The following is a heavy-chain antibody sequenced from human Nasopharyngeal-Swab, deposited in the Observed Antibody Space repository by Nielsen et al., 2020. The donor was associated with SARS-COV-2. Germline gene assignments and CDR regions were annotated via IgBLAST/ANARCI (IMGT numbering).Heavy chain of an antibody. Sequence: VRQAPGKGLEWIGEIYHSGSTNYNPSLKSRITISVDKSKNQFSLKLSSVTAADTAVYCCARDAAGYCSSTSCYAGTGMDVWGQGTTVTVSS. CDR3: ARDAAGYCSSTSCYAGTGMDV. D-gene: IGHD2-2*01. V-gene: IGHV4-4*01. CDR2: IYHSGST. J-gene: IGHJ6*02.